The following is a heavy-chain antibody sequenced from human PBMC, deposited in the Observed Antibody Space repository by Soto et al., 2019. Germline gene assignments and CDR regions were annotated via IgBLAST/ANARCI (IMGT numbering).Heavy chain of an antibody. Sequence: QVQLVESGGGVVQPGRSLRLSCAASAFTFNNFAMHWVRQAPGKGLEWVAVISSHGNDKYYADSVKGRFTISRDNSKNTLYLQMNSLRAEDTAVYYCAKDRDTAAAGYNFDYWGQGTLVTVSS. CDR3: AKDRDTAAAGYNFDY. CDR2: ISSHGNDK. J-gene: IGHJ4*02. CDR1: AFTFNNFA. D-gene: IGHD6-13*01. V-gene: IGHV3-30*18.